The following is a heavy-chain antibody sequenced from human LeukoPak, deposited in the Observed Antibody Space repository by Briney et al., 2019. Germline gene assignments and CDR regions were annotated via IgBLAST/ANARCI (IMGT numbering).Heavy chain of an antibody. Sequence: SETLSLTCAVYGGSFSGYYWSWIRQPPGKGLEWIGEINHSGSTNYNPSLKSRVTISVDTSKNQFSLKLSSVTAADTAVYYCARDRGSDNYYFDYWGQGTLVTVSS. D-gene: IGHD1-1*01. CDR3: ARDRGSDNYYFDY. J-gene: IGHJ4*02. CDR1: GGSFSGYY. V-gene: IGHV4-34*01. CDR2: INHSGST.